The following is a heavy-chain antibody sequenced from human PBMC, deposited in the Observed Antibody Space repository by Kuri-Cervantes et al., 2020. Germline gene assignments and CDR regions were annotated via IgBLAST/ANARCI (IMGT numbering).Heavy chain of an antibody. CDR2: ISYDGSNK. J-gene: IGHJ6*02. CDR1: GFTFSGYA. Sequence: LSLTCAASGFTFSGYAMHWVRQAPGKGLEWVAVISYDGSNKYYADSVKGRFTISRDNSKNTLYLQMNSLRAEDTAVYYCAKDGLEWLEVSMDVWGQGTTVTVSS. D-gene: IGHD3-3*01. V-gene: IGHV3-30-3*01. CDR3: AKDGLEWLEVSMDV.